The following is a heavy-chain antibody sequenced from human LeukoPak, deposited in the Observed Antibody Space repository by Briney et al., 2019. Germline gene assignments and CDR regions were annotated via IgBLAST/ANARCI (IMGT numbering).Heavy chain of an antibody. CDR1: GFTFSDYY. V-gene: IGHV3-11*06. Sequence: PGGSLRLSCAASGFTFSDYYMSWIRQAPGEGLEWVSYISSSSSYTNYADSVKGRFTISRDNAKNSLYLQMNSLRAEDTAVYYCARDGRLGYCSGGSCYGNYYYYYGMDVWGKGTTVTVSS. D-gene: IGHD2-15*01. CDR2: ISSSSSYT. J-gene: IGHJ6*04. CDR3: ARDGRLGYCSGGSCYGNYYYYYGMDV.